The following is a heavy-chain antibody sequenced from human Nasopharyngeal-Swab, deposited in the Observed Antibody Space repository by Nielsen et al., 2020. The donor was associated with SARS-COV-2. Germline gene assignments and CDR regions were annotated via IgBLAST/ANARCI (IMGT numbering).Heavy chain of an antibody. V-gene: IGHV4-34*01. CDR3: ARGGNWDYYYGMDV. Sequence: SETLSLTCAVYGRSFSGYYWSWIRQPPGKGLEWIGEINHSGSTNYNPSLKSRVTISVDTSKNQFSLKLSSVTAADTAVYYCARGGNWDYYYGMDVWGQGTTVTVSS. D-gene: IGHD7-27*01. J-gene: IGHJ6*02. CDR1: GRSFSGYY. CDR2: INHSGST.